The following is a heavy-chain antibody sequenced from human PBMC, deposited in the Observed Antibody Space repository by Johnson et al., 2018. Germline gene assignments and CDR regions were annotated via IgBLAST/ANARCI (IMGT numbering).Heavy chain of an antibody. CDR1: GFTFSSYG. J-gene: IGHJ6*02. V-gene: IGHV3-30*18. CDR2: ISYDGSNK. Sequence: QVQLQESGGGVVQPGRSLRLSCAASGFTFSSYGMHWVRQAPGKGLEWVAVISYDGSNKYYADSVKGRFTISRDNSKNTLYLQMNSLRAEDRAVDYCAKDTWLPPLAVAGTDYYYGMDVWGQGTTVTVSS. CDR3: AKDTWLPPLAVAGTDYYYGMDV. D-gene: IGHD6-19*01.